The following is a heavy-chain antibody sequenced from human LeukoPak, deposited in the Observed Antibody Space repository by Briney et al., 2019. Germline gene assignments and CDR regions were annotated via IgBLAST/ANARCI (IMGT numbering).Heavy chain of an antibody. V-gene: IGHV1-24*01. D-gene: IGHD2-15*01. CDR2: FDPEDGET. CDR1: GYTLTELS. CDR3: ATDLRGGYYYYTDV. J-gene: IGHJ6*03. Sequence: ASVKVSCKVSGYTLTELSMHWVRQAQGRGLEWMGGFDPEDGETIYAQKFQGRVAMTEDTSTDTAYMELNSLRSEDTAVYYCATDLRGGYYYYTDVWGKGTTVTVSS.